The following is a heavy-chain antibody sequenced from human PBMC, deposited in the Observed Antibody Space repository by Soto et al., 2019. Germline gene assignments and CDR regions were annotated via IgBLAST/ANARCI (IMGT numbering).Heavy chain of an antibody. D-gene: IGHD2-2*01. Sequence: GGSLRLSCAASGFTFSSYAMKWVRQAPGKGLEWVSLIGESGTPTYYADSVKGWFTISRDNSGNTLFLEMYSLRAEDTAVYYCARYIPGVRYNGXDVWGQGTTVTSP. J-gene: IGHJ6*02. V-gene: IGHV3-23*01. CDR2: IGESGTPT. CDR1: GFTFSSYA. CDR3: ARYIPGVRYNGXDV.